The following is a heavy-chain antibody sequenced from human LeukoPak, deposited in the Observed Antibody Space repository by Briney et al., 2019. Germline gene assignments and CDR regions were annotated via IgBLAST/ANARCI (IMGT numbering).Heavy chain of an antibody. CDR1: GGSFSGYY. CDR3: ARGLQLYYYYYMDV. J-gene: IGHJ6*03. V-gene: IGHV4-34*01. D-gene: IGHD2-2*01. CDR2: INHSEST. Sequence: SETLSLTCAVYGGSFSGYYWSWIRQPPGKGLEWIGEINHSESTNYNPSLKSRVTISVDTSKNQFSLKLSSVTAADTAVYYCARGLQLYYYYYMDVWGKGTTVTVSS.